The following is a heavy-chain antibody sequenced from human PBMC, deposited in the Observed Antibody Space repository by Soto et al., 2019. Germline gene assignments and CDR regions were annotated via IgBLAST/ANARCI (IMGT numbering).Heavy chain of an antibody. CDR1: GGCISSYY. CDR3: ARVVRDGPFDY. Sequence: QVQLQESGPGLVKPSETLSLTCTVSGGCISSYYWSWIRQPPGKGLEWIGYIDYSGSTNYNPSLKSRITISVDTSKNQFSLKLRAVTAADTAVYYCARVVRDGPFDYWGQGTLVTVSS. V-gene: IGHV4-59*01. J-gene: IGHJ4*02. CDR2: IDYSGST.